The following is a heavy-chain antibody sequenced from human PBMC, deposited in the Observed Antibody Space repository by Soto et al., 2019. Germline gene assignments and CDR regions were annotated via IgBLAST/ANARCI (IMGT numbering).Heavy chain of an antibody. J-gene: IGHJ4*02. CDR2: IWYDGSNK. Sequence: GGSLRLSCAASGFTFSSYGMHWVRQAPGKGLEWVAVIWYDGSNKYYADSVKGRFTISRDNSKNTLYLQMNSLRAEDTAVYYCARDKDIVVVPAAMGYWGQGTLVTVSS. CDR3: ARDKDIVVVPAAMGY. V-gene: IGHV3-33*01. D-gene: IGHD2-2*01. CDR1: GFTFSSYG.